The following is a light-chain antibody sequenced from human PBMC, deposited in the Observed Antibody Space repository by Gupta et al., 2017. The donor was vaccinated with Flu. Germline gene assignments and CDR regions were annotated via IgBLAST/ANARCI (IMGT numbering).Light chain of an antibody. J-gene: IGKJ4*01. CDR2: SAS. Sequence: EIVLTQAPTLPSVPPKETATITCRASQGISSCLHCYQQKPDPSPKLLINSASQSSSGVPSRFSGSASGTDFTLTINILEAEDAATYYCHQSSSLPPTFGGGTKVEIK. CDR1: QGISSC. V-gene: IGKV6-21*01. CDR3: HQSSSLPPT.